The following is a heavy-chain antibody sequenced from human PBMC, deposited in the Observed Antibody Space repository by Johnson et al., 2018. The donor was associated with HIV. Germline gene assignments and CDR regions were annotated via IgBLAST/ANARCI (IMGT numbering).Heavy chain of an antibody. J-gene: IGHJ3*02. Sequence: QVQLVESGGGVVQPGGSLRLSCAASGFTFSSYGMHWVRQAPGKGLEWVAFIRYDGSNKYYADSVKGRFTISRDNSKNTLYLQMNSLRAEDTAVYYCARAGGGIHYYDSSCYYLDPFDIWGQGTMVTVSS. CDR1: GFTFSSYG. D-gene: IGHD3-22*01. CDR3: ARAGGGIHYYDSSCYYLDPFDI. V-gene: IGHV3-30*02. CDR2: IRYDGSNK.